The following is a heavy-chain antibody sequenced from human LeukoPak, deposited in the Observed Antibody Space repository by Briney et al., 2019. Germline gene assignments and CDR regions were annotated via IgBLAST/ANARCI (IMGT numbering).Heavy chain of an antibody. D-gene: IGHD2-15*01. CDR1: GFTFSSYG. CDR3: AGDRCSGGSCYNFDP. CDR2: IWYDGSNK. Sequence: GGSLRLSCAASGFTFSSYGMHWVRQAPGKGLEWVAVIWYDGSNKYYADSVKGRFTISRDNSKDTLYLQMNSLRAEDTAVYYCAGDRCSGGSCYNFDPWGQGTLVTVSS. V-gene: IGHV3-33*01. J-gene: IGHJ5*02.